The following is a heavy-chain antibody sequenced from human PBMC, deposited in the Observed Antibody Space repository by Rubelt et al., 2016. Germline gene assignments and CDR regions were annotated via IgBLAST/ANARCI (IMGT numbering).Heavy chain of an antibody. J-gene: IGHJ3*01. V-gene: IGHV1-69*01. D-gene: IGHD6-13*01. CDR2: IIPIFGTA. CDR1: GGTFSSYA. CDR3: AGGVAAAADDNDACDL. Sequence: QVQLVQSGAEVKKPGSSVKVSCKASGGTFSSYAISWVRQAPGQGLEWMGGIIPIFGTANYAQKFQGRVTITADESTSTAYMELSSLDSQDTAVYCFAGGVAAAADDNDACDLWGQGTMVTVSS.